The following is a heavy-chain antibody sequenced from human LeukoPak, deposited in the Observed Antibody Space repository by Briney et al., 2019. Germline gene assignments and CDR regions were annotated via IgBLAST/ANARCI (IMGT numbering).Heavy chain of an antibody. J-gene: IGHJ3*02. CDR3: ARDPVEDSGYEGAAFDI. CDR2: IWYDGSNK. V-gene: IGHV3-30*02. D-gene: IGHD5-12*01. Sequence: GGSLRLSCAASGFTFSSYGMNWVRQAPGKGLEWMAFIWYDGSNKYYADSVKGRFTISRDNSKNTLYLQMNSLRAEDTAVYYCARDPVEDSGYEGAAFDIWGQGTMVTVSS. CDR1: GFTFSSYG.